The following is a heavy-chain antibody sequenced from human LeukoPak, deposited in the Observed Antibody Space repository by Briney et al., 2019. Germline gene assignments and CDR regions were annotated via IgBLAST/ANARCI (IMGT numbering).Heavy chain of an antibody. CDR3: ARDRLPRDYDSSGYLNWFDP. CDR2: IYYSGST. V-gene: IGHV4-59*01. D-gene: IGHD3-22*01. J-gene: IGHJ5*02. Sequence: SETLSLTCTVSGGSISSYYWSWIRQPPGKGREWIGYIYYSGSTNYNPSRKSRVTISVDTSKNQSSLKLSSVTAADTAVYYCARDRLPRDYDSSGYLNWFDPWGQGTLVTVSS. CDR1: GGSISSYY.